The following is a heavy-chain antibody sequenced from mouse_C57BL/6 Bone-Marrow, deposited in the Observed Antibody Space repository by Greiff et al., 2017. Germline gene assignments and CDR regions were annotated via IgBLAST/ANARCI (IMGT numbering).Heavy chain of an antibody. V-gene: IGHV3-6*01. CDR2: ISYDGSN. CDR3: ARGYYGDY. J-gene: IGHJ3*01. D-gene: IGHD1-1*01. Sequence: EVQLQESGPGLVKPSPSLSLTCSVTGYSITSGYYWNWIRQFPGNKLEWMGYISYDGSNNYNPSLKNRNSITRDTSKNQFFLKLNSVTTEDTATYCCARGYYGDYWGQGTRVTVSA. CDR1: GYSITSGYY.